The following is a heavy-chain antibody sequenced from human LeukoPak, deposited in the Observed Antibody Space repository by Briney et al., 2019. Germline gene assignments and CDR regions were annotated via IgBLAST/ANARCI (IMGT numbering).Heavy chain of an antibody. Sequence: SETLSLTCAVYGGSFSGYYWSWIRQPPGKGLEWIGEINHSGSTNYNPPLKSRVTISVDTSKNQFSLKLSSVTAADTAVYYCARGRRFLYWGQGTLVTVSS. CDR3: ARGRRFLY. CDR2: INHSGST. CDR1: GGSFSGYY. D-gene: IGHD2/OR15-2a*01. J-gene: IGHJ4*02. V-gene: IGHV4-34*01.